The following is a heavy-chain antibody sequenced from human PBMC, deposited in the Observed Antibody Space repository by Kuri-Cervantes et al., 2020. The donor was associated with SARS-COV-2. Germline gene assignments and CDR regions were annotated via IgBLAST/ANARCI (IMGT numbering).Heavy chain of an antibody. D-gene: IGHD1-7*01. J-gene: IGHJ2*01. Sequence: GESLKISCAASGFIFSDAWMSWVRQAPGKGLEWVAVTTDDGTNKYYADSVKGRFTISRDNSKNTLYLQMNSLRTEDTAVYNCARGFELLQYFDLWGRGTLVTVSS. CDR3: ARGFELLQYFDL. V-gene: IGHV3-30-3*01. CDR2: TTDDGTNK. CDR1: GFIFSDAW.